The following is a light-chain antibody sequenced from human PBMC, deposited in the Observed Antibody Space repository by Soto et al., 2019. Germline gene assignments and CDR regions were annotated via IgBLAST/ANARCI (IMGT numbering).Light chain of an antibody. V-gene: IGLV2-14*03. J-gene: IGLJ2*01. CDR3: SSYTRRKTVI. Sequence: QSVLTQPASVSGSPGQSITISCTGTSSDVGAYNYVSWHQQHPGKAPKLMIFDVSNRPSGVPNRFSGSKSGDTAALTISGLQAEDEADYYYSSYTRRKTVIFGGGTKVTVL. CDR1: SSDVGAYNY. CDR2: DVS.